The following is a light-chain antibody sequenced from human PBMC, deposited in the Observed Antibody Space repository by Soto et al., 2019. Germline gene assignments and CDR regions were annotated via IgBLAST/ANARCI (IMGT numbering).Light chain of an antibody. CDR2: DAS. CDR1: QAINNY. J-gene: IGKJ3*01. V-gene: IGKV1-33*01. CDR3: QQYESLPPL. Sequence: DIQMTQSPSSLSASVGDRVTITCQASQAINNYLNWYQQKPGKPPKLLIYDASNLEAGVPSRFSGGGSGTDFTFSITSLQPEDVATYYCQQYESLPPLFGPGTTVQIQ.